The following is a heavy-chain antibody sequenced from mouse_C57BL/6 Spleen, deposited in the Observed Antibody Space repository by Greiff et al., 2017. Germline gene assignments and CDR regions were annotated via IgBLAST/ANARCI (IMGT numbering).Heavy chain of an antibody. Sequence: EVKLVESGGGLVKPGGSLKLSCAASGFTFSSYAMSWVRQTPEKRLEWVAPISDGGSYTYYPDNVKGRFTISRDNAKNNLYLQMSHLKSEDTAMYYCARLGVSYWYFDVWGTGTTVTVSS. J-gene: IGHJ1*03. V-gene: IGHV5-4*03. CDR1: GFTFSSYA. CDR2: ISDGGSYT. D-gene: IGHD3-3*01. CDR3: ARLGVSYWYFDV.